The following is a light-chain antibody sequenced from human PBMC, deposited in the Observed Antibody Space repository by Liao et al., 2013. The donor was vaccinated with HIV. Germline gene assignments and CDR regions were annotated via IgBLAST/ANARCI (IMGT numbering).Light chain of an antibody. CDR3: QTWDSNTAV. CDR1: KLGDQY. Sequence: SYELTQPPSVSVSPGQTASITCSGDKLGDQYACWYQLKPGQAPVLVISFDDDRPSGIPERFSGANSGNTATLTISGTQAMDEADYYCQTWDSNTAVFGTGTKVTVL. J-gene: IGLJ1*01. CDR2: FDD. V-gene: IGLV3-1*01.